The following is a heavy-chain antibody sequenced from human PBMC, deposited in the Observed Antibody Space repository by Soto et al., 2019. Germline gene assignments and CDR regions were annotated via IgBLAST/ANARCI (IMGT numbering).Heavy chain of an antibody. Sequence: PSQTLSLTCTVSGGSISSGDYYWSWIRQPPGKGLEWIGYIYYSGSTYYNPSLKSRVTISVDTSKNQFSLKLSSVTAADTAVYYCARAVYYNGSGSTHYFDYWGQGTLVTVSS. J-gene: IGHJ4*02. CDR3: ARAVYYNGSGSTHYFDY. CDR1: GGSISSGDYY. CDR2: IYYSGST. V-gene: IGHV4-30-4*01. D-gene: IGHD3-10*01.